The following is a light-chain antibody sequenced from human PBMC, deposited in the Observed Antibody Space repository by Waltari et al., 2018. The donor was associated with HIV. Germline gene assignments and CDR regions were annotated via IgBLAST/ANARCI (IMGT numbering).Light chain of an antibody. Sequence: QSVLTQPPSVSAAPRQKVTISCSGPSSNIGNNFVSWYQQLPGTAPKLLIYDNNKRPSGIPDRFSGSKSGTSATLGITGLQTGDEADYFCATWDRSLSRVIFGGGTRLTVL. V-gene: IGLV1-51*01. J-gene: IGLJ2*01. CDR2: DNN. CDR3: ATWDRSLSRVI. CDR1: SSNIGNNF.